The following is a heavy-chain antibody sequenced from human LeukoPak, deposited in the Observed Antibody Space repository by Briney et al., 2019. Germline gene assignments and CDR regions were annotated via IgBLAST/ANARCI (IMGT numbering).Heavy chain of an antibody. Sequence: GGSLRLSCAASGFTFSSYGMHWVRQAPGKGLEWVAVISYDGSNKYYADSVKGRFTISRDNSKNTLYLQMNSLRAEDTAVYYCASPTIFGVVIYYWGQGTLVTVSS. D-gene: IGHD3-3*01. CDR2: ISYDGSNK. J-gene: IGHJ4*02. CDR1: GFTFSSYG. CDR3: ASPTIFGVVIYY. V-gene: IGHV3-30*03.